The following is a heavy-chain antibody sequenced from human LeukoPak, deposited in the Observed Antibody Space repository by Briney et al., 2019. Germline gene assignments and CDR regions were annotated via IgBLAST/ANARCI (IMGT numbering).Heavy chain of an antibody. CDR3: AKRDGSGSLFFDY. Sequence: GGSLRLSCAASGFTFSDYYMSWIRQAPGKGLEWVSYISSSGSTIYYADSVKGRFTISRDNAKNSLYLQMNSLRAEDTAVYYCAKRDGSGSLFFDYWGQGTLVTVSS. D-gene: IGHD3-10*01. CDR2: ISSSGSTI. J-gene: IGHJ4*02. CDR1: GFTFSDYY. V-gene: IGHV3-11*01.